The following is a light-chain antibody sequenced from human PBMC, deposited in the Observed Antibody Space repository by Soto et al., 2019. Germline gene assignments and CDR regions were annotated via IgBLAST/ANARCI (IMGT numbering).Light chain of an antibody. V-gene: IGKV3-20*01. CDR3: QQYGSSPPNLT. J-gene: IGKJ4*01. CDR1: QSVSSSY. Sequence: EIVLTQSPGTLSLSPGERATLSCRASQSVSSSYLAWYQQKPGQAPRLLIYGASSRATGIPDRFSGSGSGTDFPLTISRLEPEDFAVYYCQQYGSSPPNLTFGGGTKVEIK. CDR2: GAS.